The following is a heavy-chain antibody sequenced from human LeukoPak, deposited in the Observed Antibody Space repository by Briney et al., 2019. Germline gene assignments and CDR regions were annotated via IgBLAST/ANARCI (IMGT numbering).Heavy chain of an antibody. CDR1: GFTFSSFG. CDR2: ISYDGSNK. D-gene: IGHD4-17*01. J-gene: IGHJ4*02. Sequence: GGSLRLSCAASGFTFSSFGMHWVRQPPGKGLEWVAVISYDGSNKYYADSVKGRFTISRDNSKNTLYLQMNSLRADDLAVYYCARAGPEILRLDYWGQGTLVTVS. V-gene: IGHV3-30*19. CDR3: ARAGPEILRLDY.